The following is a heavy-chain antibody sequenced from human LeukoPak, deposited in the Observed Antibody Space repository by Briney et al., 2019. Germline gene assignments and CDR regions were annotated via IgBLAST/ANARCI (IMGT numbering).Heavy chain of an antibody. D-gene: IGHD3-10*01. CDR3: AKDDAWIRFGE. Sequence: GGSLRLSCAASGFTFSDYYMSWIRQAPGKGLEWVSGISLSGDIKYYADSVKGRFTISRDNSKKTLYLEVSSLTGEDTAVYYCAKDDAWIRFGEWSQGTLVTVSS. J-gene: IGHJ4*02. CDR2: ISLSGDIK. CDR1: GFTFSDYY. V-gene: IGHV3-23*01.